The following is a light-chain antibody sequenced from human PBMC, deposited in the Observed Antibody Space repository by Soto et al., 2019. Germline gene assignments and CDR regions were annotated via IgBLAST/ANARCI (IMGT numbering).Light chain of an antibody. V-gene: IGLV3-25*03. CDR3: QSADSSGTYVV. CDR2: KDS. CDR1: ALPKQY. J-gene: IGLJ2*01. Sequence: SHELTQPPSVSVFPGQTARITCSGDALPKQYAYWYQQKPGQAPVLVIYKDSERPSGIPERFSGSSSGTTVTLTISGVQAEDEADYYCQSADSSGTYVVFGGGTKLTVL.